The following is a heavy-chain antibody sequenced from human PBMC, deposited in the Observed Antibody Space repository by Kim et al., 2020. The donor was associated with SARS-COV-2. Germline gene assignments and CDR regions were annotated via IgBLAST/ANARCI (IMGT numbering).Heavy chain of an antibody. J-gene: IGHJ4*02. CDR3: ARLDSRSFDY. CDR2: DK. Sequence: DKYYVDSVKGRFTISGDNAKNSLFLQMNSLRPEDTAVYYCARLDSRSFDYWGQGTLVTVSS. V-gene: IGHV3-7*01. D-gene: IGHD3-9*01.